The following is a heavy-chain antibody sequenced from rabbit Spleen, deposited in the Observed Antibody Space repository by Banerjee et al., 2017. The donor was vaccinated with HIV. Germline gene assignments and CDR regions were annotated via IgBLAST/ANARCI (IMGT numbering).Heavy chain of an antibody. CDR2: IYTGSGTT. D-gene: IGHD7-1*01. V-gene: IGHV1S45*01. Sequence: QEQLEESGGDLVKPEGSLTLTCTASGFSFSSSYWICWVRQAPGKGLEWIACIYTGSGTTYYASWAKGRFTISKTSSTTVTLQMTSLTAADTATYFCARNVGDITDGYFTLWGPGTLVTVS. CDR1: GFSFSSSYW. CDR3: ARNVGDITDGYFTL. J-gene: IGHJ4*01.